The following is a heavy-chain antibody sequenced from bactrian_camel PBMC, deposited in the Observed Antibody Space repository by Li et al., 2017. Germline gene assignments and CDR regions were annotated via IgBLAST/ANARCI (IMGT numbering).Heavy chain of an antibody. CDR1: GFTFSGYA. J-gene: IGHJ4*01. D-gene: IGHD4*01. CDR3: AQAANYWSDYEY. Sequence: VQLVESGGGLVQPGGSLRLSCAASGFTFSGYAMSWVRQAPGKGLEWVSMINSGGNNVNYADSVKGRFSISRDNAKNTLYLQLNSLKTEDTAMYYCAQAANYWSDYEYWGQGTQVTVS. V-gene: IGHV3S42*01. CDR2: INSGGNNV.